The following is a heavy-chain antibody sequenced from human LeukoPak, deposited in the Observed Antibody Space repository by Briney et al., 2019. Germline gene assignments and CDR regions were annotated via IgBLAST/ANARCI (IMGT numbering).Heavy chain of an antibody. J-gene: IGHJ4*02. CDR2: IYYSGST. D-gene: IGHD6-13*01. V-gene: IGHV4-59*08. CDR1: GGSISSYY. CDR3: ARHLRGEQQLSGFDY. Sequence: PSETLSLTCTVSGGSISSYYWSWIRQPPGKGLEWIGYIYYSGSTKYNPSLRSRVTTSADTSKNQFSLKLSSVTAADTAVYYCARHLRGEQQLSGFDYWGQGTPVTVSS.